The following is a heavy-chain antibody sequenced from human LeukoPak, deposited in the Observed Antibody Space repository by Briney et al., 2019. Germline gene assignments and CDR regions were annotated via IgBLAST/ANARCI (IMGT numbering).Heavy chain of an antibody. Sequence: ASVKVSCKASGYTFTGYYMHWVRQAPGQGLEWMGWINPNSGGTNYAQKFQGRVTMTRDTSISTAYMELRSLRSDDTAVYYCARDPYGSGSPDYWGQGTLVTVSS. CDR1: GYTFTGYY. CDR3: ARDPYGSGSPDY. V-gene: IGHV1-2*02. CDR2: INPNSGGT. D-gene: IGHD3-10*01. J-gene: IGHJ4*02.